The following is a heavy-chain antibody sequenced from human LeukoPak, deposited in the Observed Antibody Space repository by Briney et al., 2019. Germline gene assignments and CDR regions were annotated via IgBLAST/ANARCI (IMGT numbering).Heavy chain of an antibody. CDR1: GGSISSSSYY. J-gene: IGHJ4*02. CDR3: ASGYYYDSSGYYHFDY. Sequence: SETLSLTCTVSGGSISSSSYYWGWLRQPPGKGLEGIGSIYYSGSTYYNPSLKSRVTISVDTSKNQFSLKLSSVTAADTAVYYCASGYYYDSSGYYHFDYWGQGTLVTVSS. CDR2: IYYSGST. D-gene: IGHD3-22*01. V-gene: IGHV4-39*01.